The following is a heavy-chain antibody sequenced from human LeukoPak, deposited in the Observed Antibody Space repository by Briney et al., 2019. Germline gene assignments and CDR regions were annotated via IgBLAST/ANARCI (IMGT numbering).Heavy chain of an antibody. Sequence: GESLKISCKGSGYSFTSYWIGWVRQMPGKGLEWMGIIYPGDSGTRYSPSFQGQVTISADKSISTAYLQWSSLKASDTAMYYCAREYYGSGTYYGMDVWGQGTTVTVSS. CDR1: GYSFTSYW. V-gene: IGHV5-51*01. J-gene: IGHJ6*02. CDR3: AREYYGSGTYYGMDV. D-gene: IGHD3-10*01. CDR2: IYPGDSGT.